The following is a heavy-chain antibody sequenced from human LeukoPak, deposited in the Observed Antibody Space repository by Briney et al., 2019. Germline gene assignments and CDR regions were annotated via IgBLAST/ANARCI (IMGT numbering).Heavy chain of an antibody. CDR2: ISSSSSYI. CDR3: ARDDWNDRDFDY. Sequence: GGSLRLSCAASGFTFSSYSMNWVRQAPGKGLEWVSSISSSSSYIYYADSVKGRFTISTDNAKNSLYLQTNSPRAEDTAVYYCARDDWNDRDFDYWGQGTLVTVSS. J-gene: IGHJ4*02. CDR1: GFTFSSYS. V-gene: IGHV3-21*01. D-gene: IGHD1-1*01.